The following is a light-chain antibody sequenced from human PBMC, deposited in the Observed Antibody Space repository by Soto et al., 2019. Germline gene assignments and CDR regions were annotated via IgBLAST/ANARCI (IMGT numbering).Light chain of an antibody. CDR2: RVY. Sequence: PGERATLSCRASQSIDNNYLTWYQQKPGQAPRLLIYRVYNRATGIPDRFSGSGSGTDFTLTITRLEPEDFAVYFCQQHGSSPWTFGQGTKVDIK. CDR3: QQHGSSPWT. CDR1: QSIDNNY. J-gene: IGKJ1*01. V-gene: IGKV3-20*01.